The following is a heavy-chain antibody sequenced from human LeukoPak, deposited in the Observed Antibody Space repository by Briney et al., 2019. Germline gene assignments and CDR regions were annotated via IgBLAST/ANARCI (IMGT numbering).Heavy chain of an antibody. J-gene: IGHJ4*02. CDR2: VNSDGSST. V-gene: IGHV3-74*01. CDR3: ARGSTQYSSGWYGLDY. Sequence: HAGGSLRLSCAASGFTFSSYWMSWVRQAPGKGLVWVSRVNSDGSSTTYADSVKGRFTISRDNAKNTLYLQMNSLRAEDTAVYYCARGSTQYSSGWYGLDYWGQGTLVTVSS. CDR1: GFTFSSYW. D-gene: IGHD6-19*01.